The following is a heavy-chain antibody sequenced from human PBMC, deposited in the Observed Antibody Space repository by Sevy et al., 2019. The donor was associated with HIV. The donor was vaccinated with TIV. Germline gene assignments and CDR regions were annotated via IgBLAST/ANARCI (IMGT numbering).Heavy chain of an antibody. CDR2: FDPEDGVT. CDR1: GYTLTKLS. Sequence: ASVKVSCKVSGYTLTKLSMHWVRQAPGKGLEWMGSFDPEDGVTIYQQKLKGRVTMTEDTSTDTAYMELSSLRSEDTAVYYCATTKDYYEDSGSPFDYWGQGTLVTVSS. D-gene: IGHD3-22*01. CDR3: ATTKDYYEDSGSPFDY. V-gene: IGHV1-24*01. J-gene: IGHJ4*02.